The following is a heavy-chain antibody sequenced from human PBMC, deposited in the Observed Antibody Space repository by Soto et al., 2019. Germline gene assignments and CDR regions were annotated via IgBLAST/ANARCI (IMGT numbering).Heavy chain of an antibody. J-gene: IGHJ4*02. V-gene: IGHV1-46*04. CDR1: GYTFTNFY. CDR2: INPSGGST. Sequence: ASXKVSCKASGYTFTNFYIHWVRQAPGQGLEWMGIINPSGGSTTYAQKLLGRVTMTRDTSTSTVYMELSSLRSEDTAVYYCARADYYGSSGYHLDYWGQGTLVTVSS. CDR3: ARADYYGSSGYHLDY. D-gene: IGHD3-22*01.